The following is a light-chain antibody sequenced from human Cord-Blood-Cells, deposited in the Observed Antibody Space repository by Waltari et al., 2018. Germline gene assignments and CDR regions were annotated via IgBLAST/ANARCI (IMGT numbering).Light chain of an antibody. J-gene: IGKJ4*01. Sequence: AIRMTQSPSSFSASTGDRVTITCRASQGISSYLAWYQQKPGKAPKLLIYAASTLQSGVPSRFSGSGSGTDFTLTISCLQSEDFATYYCQQYYSYPTFGGGTKVEXK. CDR2: AAS. CDR3: QQYYSYPT. CDR1: QGISSY. V-gene: IGKV1-8*01.